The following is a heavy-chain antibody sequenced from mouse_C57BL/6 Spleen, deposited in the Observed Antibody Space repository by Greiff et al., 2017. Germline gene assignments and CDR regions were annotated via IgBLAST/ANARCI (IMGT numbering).Heavy chain of an antibody. CDR1: GYAFSSYW. CDR2: IYPGDGDT. CDR3: ARVYYYDYPWFAY. V-gene: IGHV1-80*01. D-gene: IGHD2-4*01. J-gene: IGHJ3*01. Sequence: VQLQQSGAELVKPGASVKISCKASGYAFSSYWMNWVKQRPGKGLEWIGQIYPGDGDTNYNGKFKGKATLTADKSSSTAYMQLSSLSSEDSAVYFCARVYYYDYPWFAYWGQGTLVTVSA.